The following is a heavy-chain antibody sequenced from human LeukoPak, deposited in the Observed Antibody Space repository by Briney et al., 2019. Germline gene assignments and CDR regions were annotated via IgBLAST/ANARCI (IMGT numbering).Heavy chain of an antibody. V-gene: IGHV3-48*02. CDR1: GSTFSSYT. CDR3: ARRHDYGDF. Sequence: PGGSLRLSCAASGSTFSSYTMNWVRQAPGKGLEWVSYISSSSSTISYADSVKGLFTISRDNAKNSLYLQMNSLRDEDTAVYYCARRHDYGDFWGQGTLVTVSS. CDR2: ISSSSSTI. J-gene: IGHJ4*02.